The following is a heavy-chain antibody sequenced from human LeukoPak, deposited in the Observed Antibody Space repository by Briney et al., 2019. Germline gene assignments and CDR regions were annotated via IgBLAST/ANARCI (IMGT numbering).Heavy chain of an antibody. J-gene: IGHJ4*02. CDR3: ARGPGSYYFDY. D-gene: IGHD1-1*01. CDR1: GFTFSSYA. CDR2: ISGSGGST. Sequence: SGGSLRLSCAASGFTFSSYAMSWVRQAPGKGLEWVSAISGSGGSTYYADSVKGRFTISRDNSKNTLYLQMNSLRAEDTAVYFCARGPGSYYFDYWGQGTLVTVSS. V-gene: IGHV3-23*01.